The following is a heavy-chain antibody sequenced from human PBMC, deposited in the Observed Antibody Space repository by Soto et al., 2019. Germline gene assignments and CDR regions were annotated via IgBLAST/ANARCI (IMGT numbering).Heavy chain of an antibody. Sequence: AAVKVSCKASGYTFTSYGISWVRQPPGQGLEWMVWISAYNGNTNYAQQLQGRVTMTTDTSTSTAYMELRSLRSDDTAVYYCERDGKIFGVVIYYYYGMDVWGQGTTVTVSS. CDR1: GYTFTSYG. J-gene: IGHJ6*02. CDR3: ERDGKIFGVVIYYYYGMDV. D-gene: IGHD3-3*01. V-gene: IGHV1-18*04. CDR2: ISAYNGNT.